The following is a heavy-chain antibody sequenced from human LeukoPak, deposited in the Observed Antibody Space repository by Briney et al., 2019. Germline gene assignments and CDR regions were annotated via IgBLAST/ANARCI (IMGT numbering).Heavy chain of an antibody. CDR1: GGSISSSSHY. D-gene: IGHD3-22*01. V-gene: IGHV4-39*07. CDR2: IYYSGST. CDR3: ARVSPDYDDRMGTWFDP. J-gene: IGHJ5*02. Sequence: SETLSLTCTISGGSISSSSHYWGWIRQPPGKGLEWIGSIYYSGSTNYNPSLKSRVTISVDTSKNQFSLKLSSVTAADTAVYYCARVSPDYDDRMGTWFDPWGQGTLVTVSS.